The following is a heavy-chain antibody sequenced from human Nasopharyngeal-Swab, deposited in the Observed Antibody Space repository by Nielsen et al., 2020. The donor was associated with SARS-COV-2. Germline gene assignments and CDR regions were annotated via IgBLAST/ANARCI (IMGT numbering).Heavy chain of an antibody. CDR2: IYSGGST. D-gene: IGHD1-26*01. CDR3: ASINATYSGSYLDY. CDR1: GFTVSSNY. V-gene: IGHV3-53*04. J-gene: IGHJ4*02. Sequence: GESLNISCAASGFTVSSNYMSWVRQAPGKGLEWVSVIYSGGSTYYADSVKGRFTISRHNSKNTLYLQMNSLRAEDTAVYYCASINATYSGSYLDYWGQGTLVTVSS.